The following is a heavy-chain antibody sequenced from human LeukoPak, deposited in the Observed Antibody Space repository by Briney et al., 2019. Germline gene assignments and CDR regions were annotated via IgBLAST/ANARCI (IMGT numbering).Heavy chain of an antibody. CDR3: ARDSGSYWGSSVY. V-gene: IGHV1-69*13. Sequence: SVKVSCKASGGTFSSYAISWVRQAPGQGLEWMGGIIPIFGTANYAQKFQGRVTITAGESTSTAYMELSSLRSEDTAVYYCARDSGSYWGSSVYWGQGTLVTVSS. D-gene: IGHD1-26*01. CDR1: GGTFSSYA. CDR2: IIPIFGTA. J-gene: IGHJ4*02.